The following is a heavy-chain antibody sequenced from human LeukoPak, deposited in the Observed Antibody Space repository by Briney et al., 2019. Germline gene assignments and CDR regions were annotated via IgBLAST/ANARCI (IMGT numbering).Heavy chain of an antibody. CDR3: ASEPYYSSSWIDYYYYGMDV. Sequence: ASVKVSCKASGYTFTSYYMHWVRQAPGQGLEWMGIINPSGGSTSYAQKFQGRVTMTRDTSTSTVYMELSSLRSEDTAVYYCASEPYYSSSWIDYYYYGMDVWGQGATVTVSS. D-gene: IGHD6-13*01. CDR2: INPSGGST. CDR1: GYTFTSYY. V-gene: IGHV1-46*01. J-gene: IGHJ6*02.